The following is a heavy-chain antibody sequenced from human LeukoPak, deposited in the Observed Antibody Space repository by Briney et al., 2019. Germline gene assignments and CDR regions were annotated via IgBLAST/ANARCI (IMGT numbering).Heavy chain of an antibody. CDR1: GGSISTSSYY. CDR3: AKSNGYGLVDI. D-gene: IGHD3-10*01. J-gene: IGHJ3*02. V-gene: IGHV4-39*07. Sequence: SETLSLTCTVSGGSISTSSYYWGWVRQPPGKGLEWIGNNSPSLKSRVTISLDTSRNQFSLKLNSVTAADTAVYYCAKSNGYGLVDIWGQGTMVTVSS.